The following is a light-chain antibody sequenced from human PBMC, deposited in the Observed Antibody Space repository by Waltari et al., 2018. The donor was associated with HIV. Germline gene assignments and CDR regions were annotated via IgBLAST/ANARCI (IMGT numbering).Light chain of an antibody. Sequence: QSALTKPASVSGPPGQSTPISCTGTSSDVGGYYYVSCYQQHPGKAPKLMIYDVSNRPSGVSNRFSGSKSGNTASLTISGLQAEDEADYYCSSYTSSSTPLVVFGGGTKLTVL. CDR2: DVS. V-gene: IGLV2-14*03. CDR3: SSYTSSSTPLVV. CDR1: SSDVGGYYY. J-gene: IGLJ2*01.